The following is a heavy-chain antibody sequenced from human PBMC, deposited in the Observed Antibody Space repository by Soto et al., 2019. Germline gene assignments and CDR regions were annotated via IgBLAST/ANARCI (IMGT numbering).Heavy chain of an antibody. V-gene: IGHV4-39*01. CDR1: GGSISSSPYF. J-gene: IGHJ5*02. CDR2: IDYRWTT. CDR3: SRRAPEGFGP. Sequence: SETLSLTCTVSGGSISSSPYFWGWIRQPPGRGLEWIGSIDYRWTTYYNASLKSRVTLSLDTSKNQFSLKVNSLTAADTAVYFSSRRAPEGFGPSGQGTRGTVSP.